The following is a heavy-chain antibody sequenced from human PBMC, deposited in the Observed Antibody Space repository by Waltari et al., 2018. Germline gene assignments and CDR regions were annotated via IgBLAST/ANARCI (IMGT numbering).Heavy chain of an antibody. D-gene: IGHD6-13*01. CDR3: ARRWYSSSWYYRPFDY. V-gene: IGHV4-34*01. CDR2: INHSGST. J-gene: IGHJ4*02. Sequence: QVQLLQCGAGLLKLSAPLSPTSALYRQSSTSYYSIWIRHPQGKGLEWLGEINHSGSTNNNPSIKSRVTISVDTSKNQFSLKLSSVTAADTAVYYCARRWYSSSWYYRPFDYWGQGTLVTVSS. CDR1: RQSSTSYY.